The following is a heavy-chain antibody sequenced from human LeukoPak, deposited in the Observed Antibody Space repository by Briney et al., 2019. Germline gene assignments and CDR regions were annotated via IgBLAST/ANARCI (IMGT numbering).Heavy chain of an antibody. V-gene: IGHV3-11*04. D-gene: IGHD6-19*01. CDR1: GFTFSDYY. J-gene: IGHJ4*02. CDR3: ASPIAVSGISDY. CDR2: ISDSASTI. Sequence: GGSLRLSCAASGFTFSDYYMSWIRQAPGKGLEWVSYISDSASTIYYADSVKGRFTISRDNAKNSLYLQMNSLRAEDTAVYYCASPIAVSGISDYWGQGTLVTVSS.